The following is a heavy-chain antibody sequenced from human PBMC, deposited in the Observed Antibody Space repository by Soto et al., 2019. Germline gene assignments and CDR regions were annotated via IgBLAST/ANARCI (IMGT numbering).Heavy chain of an antibody. J-gene: IGHJ4*02. CDR3: AKSEGHYYSDS. Sequence: GGSLRLSCAASGFTFSSYAMHWVRQAPGKGLEWVAVISYDGSNKYYADSVKGRFTISRDNSKNTLYLQMNSLRAEDTAVYYCAKSEGHYYSDSWGQGTLVTVSS. CDR1: GFTFSSYA. CDR2: ISYDGSNK. V-gene: IGHV3-30-3*01.